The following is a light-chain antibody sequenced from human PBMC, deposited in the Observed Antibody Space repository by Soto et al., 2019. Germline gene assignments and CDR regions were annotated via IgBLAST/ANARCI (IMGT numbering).Light chain of an antibody. Sequence: EIVLTQSPGTLSLSQGERVALSCRASQTISSSHLAWYQQQPGQAPRILIYGEFNRATGIPDRFSASVSGTDFTLTISSLEPEDYAVYQCQQYGTSPITFGQVTRREIK. V-gene: IGKV3-20*01. CDR3: QQYGTSPIT. J-gene: IGKJ5*01. CDR1: QTISSSH. CDR2: GEF.